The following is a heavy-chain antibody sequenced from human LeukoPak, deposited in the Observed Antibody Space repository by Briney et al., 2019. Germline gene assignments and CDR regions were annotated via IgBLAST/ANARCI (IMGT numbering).Heavy chain of an antibody. V-gene: IGHV3-53*01. CDR3: ARDCRGGSCYSSYGMDV. Sequence: GGSLRLSCAASGLTVSSNYMTWVRQAPGKGLEWVSGIYSGGSTYYADSVKGRFTSSRDNSKNMLFLKMNSLRAEDTAVYYCARDCRGGSCYSSYGMDVWGQGTTVTVSS. CDR1: GLTVSSNY. D-gene: IGHD2-15*01. J-gene: IGHJ6*02. CDR2: IYSGGST.